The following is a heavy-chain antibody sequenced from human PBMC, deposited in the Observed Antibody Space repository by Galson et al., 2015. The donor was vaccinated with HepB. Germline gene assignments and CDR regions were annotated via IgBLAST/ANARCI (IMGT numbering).Heavy chain of an antibody. CDR3: AREEYGSGSYYNVGDY. V-gene: IGHV1-2*02. CDR1: GYTFTGYY. J-gene: IGHJ4*02. CDR2: INPNSGGT. Sequence: SVKVSCKASGYTFTGYYMHWVRQAPGQGLEWMGWINPNSGGTNYAQKFQGRVTMTRDTSISTAYMELSRLRSDDTAVYYCAREEYGSGSYYNVGDYWGQGTLVTVSS. D-gene: IGHD3-10*01.